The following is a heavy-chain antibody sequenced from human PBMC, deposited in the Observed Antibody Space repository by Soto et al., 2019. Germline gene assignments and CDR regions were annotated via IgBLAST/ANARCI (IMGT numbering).Heavy chain of an antibody. CDR3: ARLSRLQRPSYYFDY. CDR1: GGSISSSSYY. V-gene: IGHV4-39*01. J-gene: IGHJ4*02. D-gene: IGHD2-15*01. Sequence: PSETLSLTCTVSGGSISSSSYYWGWIRQPPGKGLEWIGSIYYSGSTYYNPSLKSRVTISVDTSKNQFSLKLSSVTAADTAVYYCARLSRLQRPSYYFDYWGQGTLVTVSS. CDR2: IYYSGST.